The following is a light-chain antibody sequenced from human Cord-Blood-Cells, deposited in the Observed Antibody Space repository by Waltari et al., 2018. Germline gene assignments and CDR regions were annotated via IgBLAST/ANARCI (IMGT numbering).Light chain of an antibody. J-gene: IGLJ1*01. CDR1: SSDVGGYNH. Sequence: QSALTQPASVSGSPRQSINISCTGTSSDVGGYNHVSWYQQHPGKAPKLMLYDVSNRPSGVSNRFSGSKSGNTASLTISGLQAEDEADYYCSSYTSSNYVFGTGTKVTVL. CDR3: SSYTSSNYV. V-gene: IGLV2-14*01. CDR2: DVS.